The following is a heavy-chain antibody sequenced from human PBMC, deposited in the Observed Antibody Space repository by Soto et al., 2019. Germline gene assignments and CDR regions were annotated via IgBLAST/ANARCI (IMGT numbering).Heavy chain of an antibody. CDR3: ARGGGGYDSYDAFDI. J-gene: IGHJ3*02. CDR1: GFTVSSNY. Sequence: GGSLRLSCAASGFTVSSNYMSWVRQAPGKGLEWVSVIYSGGSTYYADSVKGRFTISRDNSKNTLYLQMNSLRAEDTAVYYGARGGGGYDSYDAFDIWGQGTMVTVSS. CDR2: IYSGGST. D-gene: IGHD5-12*01. V-gene: IGHV3-53*01.